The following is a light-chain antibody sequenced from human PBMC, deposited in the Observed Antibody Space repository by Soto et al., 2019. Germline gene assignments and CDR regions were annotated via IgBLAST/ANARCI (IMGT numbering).Light chain of an antibody. CDR3: QQHSHWPPWT. CDR1: QNVRTF. CDR2: GAS. J-gene: IGKJ1*01. V-gene: IGKV3-11*01. Sequence: EVVLTQSPATLSLSPGERATLSCRASQNVRTFLDWYQQKPGQAPRRLIYGASNRASGIPARFSGSWSGTDFTLTISSLEPEDFAVYYCQQHSHWPPWTFGQGTRVEIQ.